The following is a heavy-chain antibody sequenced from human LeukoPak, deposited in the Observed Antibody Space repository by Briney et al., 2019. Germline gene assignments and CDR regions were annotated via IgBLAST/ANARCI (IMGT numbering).Heavy chain of an antibody. J-gene: IGHJ4*02. V-gene: IGHV4-4*02. CDR2: IYHSGST. D-gene: IGHD3-3*01. CDR1: GGSISSSMW. Sequence: SETLSLTRAVSGGSISSSMWWNWVRRRPGQGLQWIGEIYHSGSTNYNPSLKSRVTISVDKSKNQFSMKMKSVTAADTVVYYCARIFPGYFDYWGQGTLVTVSS. CDR3: ARIFPGYFDY.